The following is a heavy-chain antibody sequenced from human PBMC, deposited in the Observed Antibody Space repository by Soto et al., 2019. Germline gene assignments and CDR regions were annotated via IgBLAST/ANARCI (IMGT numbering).Heavy chain of an antibody. CDR2: ISGTGGGT. J-gene: IGHJ6*02. D-gene: IGHD3-9*01. CDR1: GFTFSNYA. CDR3: ARDGTYYDILTGYTKPFYYYYGMDV. V-gene: IGHV3-23*01. Sequence: GGSLRLSCAASGFTFSNYAMTWVRQAPGKGLEWVSVISGTGGGTNNADSAKGRFTTSRDNSKNTLYLQMNSLRAEDTAVYYCARDGTYYDILTGYTKPFYYYYGMDVWGQGTTVTVSS.